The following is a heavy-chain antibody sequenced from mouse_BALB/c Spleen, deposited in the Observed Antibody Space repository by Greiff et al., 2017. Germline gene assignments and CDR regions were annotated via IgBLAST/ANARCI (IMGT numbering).Heavy chain of an antibody. CDR1: GFTFSSYT. D-gene: IGHD1-1*01. Sequence: DVKLVESGGGLVKPGGSLKLSCAASGFTFSSYTMSWVRQTPEKRLEWVATISSGGSYTYYPDSVKGRFTISRDNAKNTLYLQMSSLKSEDTAMYYCTREDYGSRPYFDYWGQGTTLTVSS. CDR2: ISSGGSYT. V-gene: IGHV5-6-4*01. CDR3: TREDYGSRPYFDY. J-gene: IGHJ2*01.